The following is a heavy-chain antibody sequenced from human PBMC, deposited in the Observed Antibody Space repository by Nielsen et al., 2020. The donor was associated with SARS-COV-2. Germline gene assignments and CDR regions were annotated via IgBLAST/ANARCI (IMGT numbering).Heavy chain of an antibody. D-gene: IGHD3-16*01. V-gene: IGHV4-34*01. CDR3: ARGADYVKRWFDP. J-gene: IGHJ5*02. Sequence: SETLSLTCTVSGGSISSYYWSWIRQPPGKGLEWIGEINHSGSTNYNPSLKSRVTTSVDTSKNQFSLKLSSVTAADTAVYYCARGADYVKRWFDPWGQGTLVTVSS. CDR1: GGSISSYY. CDR2: INHSGST.